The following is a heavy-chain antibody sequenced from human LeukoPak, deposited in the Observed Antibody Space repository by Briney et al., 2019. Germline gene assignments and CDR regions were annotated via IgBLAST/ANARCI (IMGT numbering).Heavy chain of an antibody. Sequence: GGSLRLSCVASGFTLTNYDMNWVRQAPGKGLEWVSYITTSGSTKYYADSVKGRVTISRDNAKNSLDLQMNSLRAEDTAVYYCARAIGDSYYYYYMDVWGKGTTVTVSS. V-gene: IGHV3-48*03. J-gene: IGHJ6*03. D-gene: IGHD4-17*01. CDR3: ARAIGDSYYYYYMDV. CDR2: ITTSGSTK. CDR1: GFTLTNYD.